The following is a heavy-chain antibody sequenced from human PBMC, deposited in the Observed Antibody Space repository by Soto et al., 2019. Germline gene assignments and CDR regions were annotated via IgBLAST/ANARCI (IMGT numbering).Heavy chain of an antibody. Sequence: GGSLRLSCAASGFTFSSYAMSWVRQAPGKGLEWVSTINGNDGSTYYADSVKGRFTISRDNSKNTLYLQMNSLRVEDTAVYYCAKAGTIFGVAMNNWFDPWGQGTLVTVSS. J-gene: IGHJ5*02. D-gene: IGHD3-3*01. CDR1: GFTFSSYA. CDR2: INGNDGST. CDR3: AKAGTIFGVAMNNWFDP. V-gene: IGHV3-23*01.